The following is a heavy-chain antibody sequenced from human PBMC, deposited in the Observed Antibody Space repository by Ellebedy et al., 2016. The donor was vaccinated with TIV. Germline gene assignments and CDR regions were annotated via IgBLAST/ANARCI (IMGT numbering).Heavy chain of an antibody. V-gene: IGHV3-30-3*01. CDR3: AATVVIKGVDAFDI. CDR1: GFTFSSYA. Sequence: GGSLRLXCAASGFTFSSYAMHWVRQAPGKGLEWVAVISYDGSNKYYADSVKGRFTISRDNSKNTLYLQMNSLRAEDTAVYYCAATVVIKGVDAFDIWGQGTMVTVSS. D-gene: IGHD3-22*01. CDR2: ISYDGSNK. J-gene: IGHJ3*02.